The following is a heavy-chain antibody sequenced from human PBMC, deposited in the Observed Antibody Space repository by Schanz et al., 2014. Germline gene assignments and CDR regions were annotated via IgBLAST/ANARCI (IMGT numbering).Heavy chain of an antibody. CDR2: IGGDASRT. V-gene: IGHV3-23*04. Sequence: EVHLVESGGGLVQPGGSLRLSCAASGFNFITFAMSWVRQAPGKGPEWVSAIGGDASRTYYADSVKGRFTISRDNSKSTLYLKKSSRGADTAAYYYGTSPPPLVRGIAGWFGPWGQGSLVTVSS. D-gene: IGHD3-10*01. J-gene: IGHJ5*02. CDR3: TSPPPLVRGIAGWFGP. CDR1: GFNFITFA.